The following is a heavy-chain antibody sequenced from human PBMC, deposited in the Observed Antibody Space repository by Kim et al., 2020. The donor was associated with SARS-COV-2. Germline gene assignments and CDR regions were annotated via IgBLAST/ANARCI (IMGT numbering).Heavy chain of an antibody. CDR3: ARSWCWGRFPCCFYP. CDR2: MYDTGSS. J-gene: IGHJ5*02. CDR1: GGSITSISFY. V-gene: IGHV4-39*01. D-gene: IGHD3-3*01. Sequence: SETLSLTCTVSGGSITSISFYWGWIRQTPGEKMEWIVSMYDTGSSYSNPSLKSRVIISVNTSKNQFFLNVRSVTAATTAYYYCARSWCWGRFPCCFYPWG.